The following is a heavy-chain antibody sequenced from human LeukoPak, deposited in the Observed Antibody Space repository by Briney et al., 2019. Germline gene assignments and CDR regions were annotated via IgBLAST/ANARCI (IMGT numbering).Heavy chain of an antibody. CDR1: GDSISSYY. V-gene: IGHV4-59*01. CDR3: ARGQDGYNQN. CDR2: IFYSGST. D-gene: IGHD5-24*01. Sequence: SETLSLTCTVSGDSISSYYWSWIRQPPGKGLEWIGYIFYSGSTNYNPSLKSRVTISVGTSKNQFSLKLRSMTAADTAVYYCARGQDGYNQNWGQGTLVTVSS. J-gene: IGHJ4*02.